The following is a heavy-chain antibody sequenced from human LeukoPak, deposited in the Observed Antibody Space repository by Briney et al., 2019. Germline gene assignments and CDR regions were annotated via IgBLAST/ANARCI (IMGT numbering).Heavy chain of an antibody. CDR1: GYTFTGYY. V-gene: IGHV1-2*02. Sequence: ASVKVSCKASGYTFTGYYMHWVRQAPGQGLEWMGWINPNSGGTNYAQKFQGRVTMTRDTSISTAYMELSRLRSDDTAVYYCARATLTGYVDAFDIWGQGTMVTVSS. J-gene: IGHJ3*02. CDR2: INPNSGGT. D-gene: IGHD3-9*01. CDR3: ARATLTGYVDAFDI.